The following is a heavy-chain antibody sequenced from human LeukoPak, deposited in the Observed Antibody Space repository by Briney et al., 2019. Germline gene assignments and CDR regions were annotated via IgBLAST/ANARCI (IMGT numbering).Heavy chain of an antibody. Sequence: GGSLRLSCAASGFTFSSYAMSWVRQAPGKGLEWVSAISGSGGSTYYADSVKGRFTISRDNSKNTLYLQMNSLRAEDTAVYYCAKANYYDSSGYVDYWGQGTLVTVSS. D-gene: IGHD3-22*01. CDR3: AKANYYDSSGYVDY. V-gene: IGHV3-23*01. CDR1: GFTFSSYA. J-gene: IGHJ4*02. CDR2: ISGSGGST.